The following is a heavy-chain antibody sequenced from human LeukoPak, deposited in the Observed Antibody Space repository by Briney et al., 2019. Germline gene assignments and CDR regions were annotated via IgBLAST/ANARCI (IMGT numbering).Heavy chain of an antibody. D-gene: IGHD2-2*01. J-gene: IGHJ3*02. Sequence: TSVKVSCKASGYTFTSYYMHWVRQAPGQGLEWMGIINPSGGSTSYAQKFQGRVTMTRDTSTSTVYMELSSLRSEDTAVYYCARDVGCSSTSCYVDAFDIWGQGTMVTVSS. V-gene: IGHV1-46*01. CDR2: INPSGGST. CDR1: GYTFTSYY. CDR3: ARDVGCSSTSCYVDAFDI.